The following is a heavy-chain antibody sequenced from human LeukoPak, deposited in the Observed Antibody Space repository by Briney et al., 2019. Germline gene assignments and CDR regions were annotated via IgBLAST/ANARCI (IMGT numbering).Heavy chain of an antibody. CDR1: GFTFSSYG. D-gene: IGHD6-13*01. Sequence: GGSLGLSCAASGFTFSSYGMHWVRQAPGKGLEWVAVISYDGSNKYYADSVKGRFTISRDNSKNTLYLQMNSLRAEDTAVYYCAKDQQNLNFDYWGQGTLVTVSS. V-gene: IGHV3-30*18. J-gene: IGHJ4*02. CDR3: AKDQQNLNFDY. CDR2: ISYDGSNK.